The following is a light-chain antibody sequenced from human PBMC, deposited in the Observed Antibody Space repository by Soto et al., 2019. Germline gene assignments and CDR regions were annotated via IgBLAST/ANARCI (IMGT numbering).Light chain of an antibody. CDR1: SSDVGGYNY. CDR2: DVS. J-gene: IGLJ3*02. CDR3: SSYTSSSTRV. Sequence: QSVLTQPASVSGSPGQSSTISCTGTSSDVGGYNYVSWYQQHPGKAPKLMIYDVSNRPSGVSNRFSGSKSGNTASLTISGLQAEDEADYYCSSYTSSSTRVFGGGTKLTV. V-gene: IGLV2-14*01.